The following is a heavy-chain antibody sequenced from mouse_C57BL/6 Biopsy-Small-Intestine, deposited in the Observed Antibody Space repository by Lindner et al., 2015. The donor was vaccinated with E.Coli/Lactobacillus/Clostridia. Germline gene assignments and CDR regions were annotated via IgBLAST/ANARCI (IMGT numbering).Heavy chain of an antibody. J-gene: IGHJ4*01. D-gene: IGHD2-4*01. V-gene: IGHV1-81*01. Sequence: SVKVSCKASGYNFTSFDIGWVRQATGQGLEWMGWMNPKSGNTVYAQKFQGRVTMTRNTSITTAYVELTGLKSEDTAVYYCARIVLTLNYEINWFDPWGQGTLVTVSS. CDR2: MNPKSGNT. CDR3: ARIVLTLNYEINWFDP. CDR1: GYNFTSFD.